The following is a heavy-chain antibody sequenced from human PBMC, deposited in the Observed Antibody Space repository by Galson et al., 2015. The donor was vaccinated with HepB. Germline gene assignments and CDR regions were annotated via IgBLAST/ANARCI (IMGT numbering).Heavy chain of an antibody. CDR1: GYSFTSYW. D-gene: IGHD3-22*01. J-gene: IGHJ6*02. V-gene: IGHV5-51*01. Sequence: SGAEVKKPGESLKISCKGSGYSFTSYWIGWVRQMPGKGLEWMGILYPGDSDTRCSPSFQGQVTISADKSISTAYLQWSSLKASDTAMYDCARRGETYYYVCSGYRQRYYYGLDVSCHGSTVAVSS. CDR2: LYPGDSDT. CDR3: ARRGETYYYVCSGYRQRYYYGLDV.